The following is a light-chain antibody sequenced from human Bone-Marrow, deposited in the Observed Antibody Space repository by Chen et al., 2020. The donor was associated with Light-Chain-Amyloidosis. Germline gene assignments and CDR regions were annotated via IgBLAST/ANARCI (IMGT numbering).Light chain of an antibody. CDR2: RDT. CDR3: QSADSSGTYEVI. CDR1: DLPTKY. Sequence: SYDLTQPPSVSVSPGPPARITCSGDDLPTKYAYWYQQKQGQAPVLVIHRDTERPSGISERFSGSSSGTTATLTISGVQAEDEADYHCQSADSSGTYEVIFGGGTKLTVL. J-gene: IGLJ2*01. V-gene: IGLV3-25*03.